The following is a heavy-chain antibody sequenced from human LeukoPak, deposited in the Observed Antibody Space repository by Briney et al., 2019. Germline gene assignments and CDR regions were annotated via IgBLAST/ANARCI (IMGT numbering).Heavy chain of an antibody. Sequence: GGSLRLSCAASGFTFSGYGIHWVRQAPGKGLEWVAVIWYDGSNKYYADSVKGRFTISRDNSKNTLYLQMNSLRAEDTAVYYCAREKGSGGYSYWYFDLWGRGTLVTVSS. CDR2: IWYDGSNK. CDR3: AREKGSGGYSYWYFDL. CDR1: GFTFSGYG. D-gene: IGHD1-26*01. V-gene: IGHV3-33*01. J-gene: IGHJ2*01.